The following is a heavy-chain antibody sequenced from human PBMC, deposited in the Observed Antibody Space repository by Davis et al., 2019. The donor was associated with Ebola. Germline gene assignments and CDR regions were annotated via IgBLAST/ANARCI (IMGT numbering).Heavy chain of an antibody. CDR1: GGSISSSTYY. D-gene: IGHD6-19*01. Sequence: SETLSLTCTVSGGSISSSTYYWGWIRQPPGKGLEWIGSIYYSGNTYYNPSLKSRVTISVDTSKNQFSLKLSSVTAADTAVYYCATIAVAAFDIWGQGTMVTVSS. CDR3: ATIAVAAFDI. CDR2: IYYSGNT. V-gene: IGHV4-39*01. J-gene: IGHJ3*02.